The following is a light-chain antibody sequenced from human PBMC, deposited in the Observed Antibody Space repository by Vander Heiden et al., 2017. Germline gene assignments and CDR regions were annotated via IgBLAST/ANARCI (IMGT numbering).Light chain of an antibody. CDR1: SSDVGGYNY. CDR3: SSYTSSSTL. V-gene: IGLV2-14*01. CDR2: DVS. Sequence: QSALTQPPSVSGSPGQSITISCTGTSSDVGGYNYVSWYQQHPGKAPKLMIYDVSNRPSGVSNRFSGSKSGNTASLTISGLQAEDEADYYCSSYTSSSTLFGGGTKLTVL. J-gene: IGLJ2*01.